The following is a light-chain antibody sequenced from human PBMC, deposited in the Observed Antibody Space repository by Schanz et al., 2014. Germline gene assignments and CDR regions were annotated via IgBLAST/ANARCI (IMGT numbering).Light chain of an antibody. Sequence: QSALTQPPSASGSPGQSVTISCTGTSSDVGGYNYVSWYQQHPGKAPKLMIYEGSKRPSGVPDRFSGSKSGTSASLAISGVQSEDEADYYCAGWDDNLNAQVFGGGTKLTVL. J-gene: IGLJ3*02. CDR1: SSDVGGYNY. CDR3: AGWDDNLNAQV. CDR2: EGS. V-gene: IGLV2-8*01.